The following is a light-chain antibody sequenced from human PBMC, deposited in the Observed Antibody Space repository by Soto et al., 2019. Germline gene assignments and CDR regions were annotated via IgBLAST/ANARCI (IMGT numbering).Light chain of an antibody. Sequence: QSVLTQPPSASGSPGQSVTISCTGTSSDVGGYNYVSWYQQHPGKAPKLMISEVSKRPSGVPVRYSGSKSGNTASLTVSGLQAEDEADYYCSSFASNNNLVFGGGTKLTVL. CDR1: SSDVGGYNY. CDR3: SSFASNNNLV. CDR2: EVS. J-gene: IGLJ2*01. V-gene: IGLV2-8*01.